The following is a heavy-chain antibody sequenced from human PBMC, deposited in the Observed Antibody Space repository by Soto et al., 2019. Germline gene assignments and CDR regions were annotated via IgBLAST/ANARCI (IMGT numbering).Heavy chain of an antibody. CDR1: GGSISSGDYY. D-gene: IGHD5-18*01. V-gene: IGHV4-30-4*01. CDR2: IYYSGNT. J-gene: IGHJ4*02. CDR3: ARWGTQLWQNFIDY. Sequence: SETLSLTCTVSGGSISSGDYYWSWMRQPPGKGLEWIGYIYYSGNTYYNPSLKSRLTISIDTSRNQFSLKLSSVTAADTAVYYCARWGTQLWQNFIDYWGQGTLVTVSS.